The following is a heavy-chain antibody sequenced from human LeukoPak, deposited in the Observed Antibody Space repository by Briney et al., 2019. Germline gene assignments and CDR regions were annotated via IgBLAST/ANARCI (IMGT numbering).Heavy chain of an antibody. CDR1: GYIFSTYW. CDR3: ARCMTTVTTCVVDP. J-gene: IGHJ5*02. CDR2: IYPGDSET. Sequence: GESLKISCKGSGYIFSTYWIGWVRQMPGKGLEWMGIIYPGDSETRYSPSFQGQVTISADKSISTAYLQWSSLKASDTAMYYCARCMTTVTTCVVDPWGQGTLVTVSS. V-gene: IGHV5-51*01. D-gene: IGHD4-17*01.